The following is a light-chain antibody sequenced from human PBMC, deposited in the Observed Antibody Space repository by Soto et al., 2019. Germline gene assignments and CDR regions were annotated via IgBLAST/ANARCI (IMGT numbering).Light chain of an antibody. CDR3: MQGTHWPPWT. V-gene: IGKV2-30*01. J-gene: IGKJ1*01. CDR2: QVS. CDR1: QSLVSSDGKTY. Sequence: DVVVTQSPLSLPVTLGQPASISCRSSQSLVSSDGKTYLHWSQQRPGQSPRRLIYQVSNRDSGVPDRFSGRGSGTDFTLKISRVEAEDVRVYYCMQGTHWPPWTFGQGTKVEI.